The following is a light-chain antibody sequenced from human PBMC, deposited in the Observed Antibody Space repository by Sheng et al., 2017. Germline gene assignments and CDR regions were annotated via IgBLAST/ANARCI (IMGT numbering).Light chain of an antibody. CDR3: QQRSNWPLT. J-gene: IGKJ4*01. Sequence: DIVMTQSPDSLAVSLGERATINCKSSQSVLYSSNSKNYLAWYQQKPGHPPKLLISWASTRESGVPDRFSGSGSGTDFTLTISSLQAEDVTVYYCQQRSNWPLTFGGGTKVEIK. CDR2: WAS. CDR1: QSVLYSSNSKNY. V-gene: IGKV4-1*01.